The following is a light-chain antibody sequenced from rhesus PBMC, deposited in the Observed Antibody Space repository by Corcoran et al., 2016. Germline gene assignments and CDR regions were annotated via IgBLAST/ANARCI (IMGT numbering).Light chain of an antibody. CDR1: QSISSW. CDR3: QQYSSSPFT. V-gene: IGKV1-22*01. J-gene: IGKJ3*01. Sequence: DIQMTQSPSSLSASLGDTVTITCRASQSISSWLAWYQKKPGKAPKLLNYKASSLQSGVPSRFSGSGSGTDVTLTIRSLQSEDFATYYCQQYSSSPFTFGPGTKLDIK. CDR2: KAS.